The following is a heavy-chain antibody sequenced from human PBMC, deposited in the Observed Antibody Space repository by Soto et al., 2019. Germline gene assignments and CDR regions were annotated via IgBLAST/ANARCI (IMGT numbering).Heavy chain of an antibody. V-gene: IGHV4-4*02. Sequence: ASETLSLTCAVSGASISSTDWWSWVRKPPGKGLEWIGEIYHAGNTNYNPSLKSRVTMSVVRSKNQFSLRLSSVTAADTALYFCAREVVVPTAILRFFDYWGRGTLVTVSS. J-gene: IGHJ4*02. CDR1: GASISSTDW. CDR2: IYHAGNT. D-gene: IGHD2-2*02. CDR3: AREVVVPTAILRFFDY.